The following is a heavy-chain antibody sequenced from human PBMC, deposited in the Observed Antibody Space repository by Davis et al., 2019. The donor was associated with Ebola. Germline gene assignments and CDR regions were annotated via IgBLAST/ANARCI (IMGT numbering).Heavy chain of an antibody. CDR2: ISGDGGST. V-gene: IGHV3-43*02. D-gene: IGHD3-3*01. CDR1: GFTFDDYA. Sequence: GGSLRLSCAASGFTFDDYAMHWVRQAPGKGLEWVSLISGDGGSTYYADSVKGRFTISRDNSKNSLYLQMNSLRTEDTALYYCAKPYYDFWSGSNLDYWGQGTLVTVSS. CDR3: AKPYYDFWSGSNLDY. J-gene: IGHJ4*02.